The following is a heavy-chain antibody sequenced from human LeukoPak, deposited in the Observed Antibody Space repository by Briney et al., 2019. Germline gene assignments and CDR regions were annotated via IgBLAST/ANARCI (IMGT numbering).Heavy chain of an antibody. D-gene: IGHD3-22*01. CDR1: GGSISSYY. CDR2: IYYSGST. Sequence: SETLSLTCTVSGGSISSYYWSWIRQPPGKGLEWIGYIYYSGSTNYNPPLKSRVTISVDTSKNQFSLKLSSVTAADTAVYYCARVDYYDSSGLDYWGQGTLVTVSS. V-gene: IGHV4-59*01. CDR3: ARVDYYDSSGLDY. J-gene: IGHJ4*02.